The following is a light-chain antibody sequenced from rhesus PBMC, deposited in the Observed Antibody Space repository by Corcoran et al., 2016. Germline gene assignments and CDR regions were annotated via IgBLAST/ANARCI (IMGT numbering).Light chain of an antibody. V-gene: IGKV1-25*01. Sequence: DIQMTQSPSSLSASVGDRVTITCRASQGLSNYLAWYPQKPGKGPKLLIYKASILQSGVPSRFSGSGFGTDFTLTISSLQPEDFATYYCQQRNSYPVTFGGGTKVEIK. J-gene: IGKJ4*01. CDR1: QGLSNY. CDR3: QQRNSYPVT. CDR2: KAS.